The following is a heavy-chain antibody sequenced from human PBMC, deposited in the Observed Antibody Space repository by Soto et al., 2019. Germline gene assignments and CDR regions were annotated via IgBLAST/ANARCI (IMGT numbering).Heavy chain of an antibody. CDR2: IYYSGST. V-gene: IGHV4-59*01. J-gene: IGHJ6*02. Sequence: SETLSLTCTVSGGSISSYYWSWIRQPPGKGLEWIGYIYYSGSTNYNPSLKSRVTISVDTSKNQFSLKLSSVTAADTAVYYCARAEPFYDSSGFYYYYGMDVWGQGTTVT. CDR1: GGSISSYY. D-gene: IGHD3-22*01. CDR3: ARAEPFYDSSGFYYYYGMDV.